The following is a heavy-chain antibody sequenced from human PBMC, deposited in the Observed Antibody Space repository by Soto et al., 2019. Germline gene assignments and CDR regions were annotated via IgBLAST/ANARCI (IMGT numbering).Heavy chain of an antibody. CDR3: ARAPGRGWSSDKTEFDY. V-gene: IGHV1-69*02. Sequence: QVQLVQSGAEVKKPGSSVKVSCKASGGTFSSYTISWVRQAPGQGLEWMGRIVPILGIANYAQKFQGRVTITAEKSTSTAYMELSSLRSEDTAVYYCARAPGRGWSSDKTEFDYWGQGTLVTVSS. CDR1: GGTFSSYT. CDR2: IVPILGIA. D-gene: IGHD6-19*01. J-gene: IGHJ4*02.